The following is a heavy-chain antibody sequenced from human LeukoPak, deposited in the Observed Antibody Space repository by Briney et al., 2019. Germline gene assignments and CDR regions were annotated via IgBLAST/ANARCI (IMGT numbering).Heavy chain of an antibody. J-gene: IGHJ3*02. V-gene: IGHV4-59*01. D-gene: IGHD6-19*01. CDR3: ARYSSGWKAFDI. Sequence: SETLSLTCTVSGGSISSYYWSWIRQPPGKGLDWIGYIYYSGSTNYNPSLKSRVTISVDTSKNQFSLKLSSVTAADTAVYYCARYSSGWKAFDIWGQGTMVTVSP. CDR2: IYYSGST. CDR1: GGSISSYY.